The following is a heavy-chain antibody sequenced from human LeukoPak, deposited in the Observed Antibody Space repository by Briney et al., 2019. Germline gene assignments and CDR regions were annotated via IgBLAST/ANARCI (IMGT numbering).Heavy chain of an antibody. CDR3: ARTYGSGSLDY. V-gene: IGHV3-48*01. CDR2: ISGRGEAI. Sequence: PGGSLRFSCAASGFTFSNHNMDWVRQAPGKGLEWISYISGRGEAIFYADSVQGRFTISRDNAKNSIYLQMNGLTAEDTAVYYCARTYGSGSLDYGGQGTLVTVSS. D-gene: IGHD2-15*01. J-gene: IGHJ4*02. CDR1: GFTFSNHN.